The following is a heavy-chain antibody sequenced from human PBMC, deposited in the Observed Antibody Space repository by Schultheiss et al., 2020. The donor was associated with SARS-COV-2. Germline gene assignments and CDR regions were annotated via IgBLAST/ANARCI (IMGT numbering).Heavy chain of an antibody. V-gene: IGHV7-4-1*02. CDR2: IHTSFGSP. CDR3: AKTLQWLGHYFDY. D-gene: IGHD6-19*01. J-gene: IGHJ4*02. Sequence: ASVKVSCKASGYTFTSYAMNWVRQAPGQGLEWMGWIHTSFGSPTYAQGLTGRFVFSVDTSVSTAYLQISALEAEDTAVYYCAKTLQWLGHYFDYWGQGTLVTVSS. CDR1: GYTFTSYA.